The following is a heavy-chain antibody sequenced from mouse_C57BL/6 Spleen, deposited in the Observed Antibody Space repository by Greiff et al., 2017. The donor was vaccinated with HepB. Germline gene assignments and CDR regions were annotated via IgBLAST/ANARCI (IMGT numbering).Heavy chain of an antibody. D-gene: IGHD1-1*01. Sequence: VQLQQPGAELVRPGSSVKLSCKASGYTFTSYWMHWVKQRPIQGLEWIGNIDPSDSETHYNQKFKDKATLTVYKSSSTAYMQLSSLTSEDSAVYYCARGITTVVEEGYFDYWGQGTTLTVSS. CDR2: IDPSDSET. CDR3: ARGITTVVEEGYFDY. J-gene: IGHJ2*01. V-gene: IGHV1-52*01. CDR1: GYTFTSYW.